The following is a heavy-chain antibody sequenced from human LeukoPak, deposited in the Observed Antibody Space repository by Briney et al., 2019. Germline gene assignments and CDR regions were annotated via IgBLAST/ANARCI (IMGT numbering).Heavy chain of an antibody. Sequence: GGSLRLSCAASGFTFSSYAMSWVRQAPGKGLEWVSAISGIGDSTYYGDSVEGRFTISRDNSKNTLYLQMNSLRAEDTAVYYCAKTRPLDSSSWSHGDYWGQGTLVTVSS. CDR3: AKTRPLDSSSWSHGDY. V-gene: IGHV3-23*01. J-gene: IGHJ4*02. CDR1: GFTFSSYA. D-gene: IGHD6-13*01. CDR2: ISGIGDST.